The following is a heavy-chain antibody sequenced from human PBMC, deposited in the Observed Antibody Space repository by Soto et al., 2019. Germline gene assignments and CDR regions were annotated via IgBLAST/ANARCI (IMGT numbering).Heavy chain of an antibody. J-gene: IGHJ4*02. CDR3: ARQVYKYSVPDEGFDY. D-gene: IGHD5-12*01. Sequence: SETLSLTCTVSGGSISSSSYYWGWIRQPPGKGLEWIGSIYYSGSTYYNPSLKSRVTISVDTSKNQFSLKLSSVTAADTAVYYCARQVYKYSVPDEGFDYWGQGTLVTVSS. V-gene: IGHV4-39*01. CDR1: GGSISSSSYY. CDR2: IYYSGST.